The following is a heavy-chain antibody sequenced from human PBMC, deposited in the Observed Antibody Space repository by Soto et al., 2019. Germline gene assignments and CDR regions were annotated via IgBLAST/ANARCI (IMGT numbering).Heavy chain of an antibody. V-gene: IGHV4-59*01. CDR2: ISNSGYT. CDR1: GDSISSNY. CDR3: ARKNDYYDY. Sequence: SETLSLTCTVSGDSISSNYWSWIRQPPGKGLEWIGYISNSGYTDYNPSLKSRVTISVDTSKNQFSLKLSSVTAADTAVYYCARKNDYYDYWGQGTRVTVSS. J-gene: IGHJ4*02.